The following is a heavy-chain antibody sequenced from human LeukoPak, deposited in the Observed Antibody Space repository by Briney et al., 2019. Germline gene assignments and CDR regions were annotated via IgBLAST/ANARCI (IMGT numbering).Heavy chain of an antibody. CDR3: ARDLSGVAGYTYGRGIDY. J-gene: IGHJ4*02. CDR1: GFTFSSYA. D-gene: IGHD5-18*01. CDR2: IKKDGSEK. V-gene: IGHV3-7*01. Sequence: PGGSLRLSCAASGFTFSSYAMSWVRQAPGKGLEWVANIKKDGSEKYYVDSVKGRFTISRDNAKTSLYLQMNRLRAEDTAVYYCARDLSGVAGYTYGRGIDYWGQGTLVTVSS.